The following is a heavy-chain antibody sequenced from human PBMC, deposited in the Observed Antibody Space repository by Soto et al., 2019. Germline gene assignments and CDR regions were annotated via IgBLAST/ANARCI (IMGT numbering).Heavy chain of an antibody. J-gene: IGHJ4*02. Sequence: PSETLSLTCAVYGESFSGYYWSWIRQPPGKGLEWIGEINRSRSTNHNPFLKSRVTISVDTSKNQFSLKLNSVTAADTAVYYCARGWVGTGSHYFRFWGQGTLVTVSS. V-gene: IGHV4-34*01. CDR2: INRSRST. D-gene: IGHD3-9*01. CDR1: GESFSGYY. CDR3: ARGWVGTGSHYFRF.